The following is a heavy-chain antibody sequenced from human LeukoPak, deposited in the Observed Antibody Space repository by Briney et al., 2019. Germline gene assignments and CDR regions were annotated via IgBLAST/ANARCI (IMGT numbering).Heavy chain of an antibody. CDR1: GFTFSSYG. D-gene: IGHD3-3*01. V-gene: IGHV3-30*18. CDR3: AKSYRVDDFWSGYYYAPVYMDV. CDR2: ISYDGSNK. Sequence: GGSLRLSCAASGFTFSSYGMHWVRQAPGKGLEWVAVISYDGSNKYYADSVKGRFTISRDNSKNTLYLQMNSLRAEDTAVYYCAKSYRVDDFWSGYYYAPVYMDVWGKGTTVTVSS. J-gene: IGHJ6*03.